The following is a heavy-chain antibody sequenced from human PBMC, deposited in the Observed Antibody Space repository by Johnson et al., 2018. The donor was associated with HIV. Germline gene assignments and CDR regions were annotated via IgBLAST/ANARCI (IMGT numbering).Heavy chain of an antibody. J-gene: IGHJ3*01. V-gene: IGHV3-74*01. CDR1: GFTLSDYW. CDR3: ARAPEVRGVDAFDV. D-gene: IGHD3-10*01. Sequence: VQLVESGGGLVQPGGSLRLSCAASGFTLSDYWMHWVRPGTGKGLAWVARVNSDGYSTSYAASAQGRFTISRENAKNPVYLQMNSLEAEDTAVYYCARAPEVRGVDAFDVWGQGTVVTVSS. CDR2: VNSDGYST.